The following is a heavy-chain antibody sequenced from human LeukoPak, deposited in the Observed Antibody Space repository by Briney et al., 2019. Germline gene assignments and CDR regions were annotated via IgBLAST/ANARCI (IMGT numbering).Heavy chain of an antibody. V-gene: IGHV1-69*06. J-gene: IGHJ6*04. CDR2: IIPIFGTA. Sequence: EASVKVSCKASGDTFSSYAISWVRQAPGQGLEWMGGIIPIFGTANYAQKFQGRVTITADKSTSTAYMELSSLRSEDMAVYYCASGYCSGGSCSYYYYYGMDVWGKGTTVTVSS. CDR3: ASGYCSGGSCSYYYYYGMDV. D-gene: IGHD2-15*01. CDR1: GDTFSSYA.